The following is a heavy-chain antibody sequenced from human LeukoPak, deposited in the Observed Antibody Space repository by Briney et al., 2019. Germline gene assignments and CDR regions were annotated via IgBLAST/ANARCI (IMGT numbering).Heavy chain of an antibody. CDR2: ISSASTYI. CDR3: ARNEGYCSSTSCDAYYFYMDV. J-gene: IGHJ6*03. Sequence: TGGSLRLSCAASGFTFSDYSMNWVRQAPGKGLEWVSSISSASTYIFYADSVKGRFTISRDNAKNSLYLQMNNLRAEDTAVYYCARNEGYCSSTSCDAYYFYMDVWGKGTTVTVSS. V-gene: IGHV3-21*01. CDR1: GFTFSDYS. D-gene: IGHD2-2*01.